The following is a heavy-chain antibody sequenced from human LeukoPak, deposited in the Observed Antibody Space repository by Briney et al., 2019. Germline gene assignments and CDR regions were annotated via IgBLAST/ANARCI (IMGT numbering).Heavy chain of an antibody. V-gene: IGHV3-74*01. CDR2: INSDGSST. J-gene: IGHJ4*02. Sequence: PGGSLRLSCAASGFTFSIYWVHWVRQAPGKGLVWVSSINSDGSSTSYADSVKGRFTSSRDNAKNMLYLQMNTLRAEDTAVYYCASLDYWGQGTPVTVSS. CDR3: ASLDY. CDR1: GFTFSIYW.